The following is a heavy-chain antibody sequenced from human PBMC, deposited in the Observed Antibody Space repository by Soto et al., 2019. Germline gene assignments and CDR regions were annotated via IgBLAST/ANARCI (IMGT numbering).Heavy chain of an antibody. CDR3: ARDSSGWYGYFDY. D-gene: IGHD6-19*01. CDR2: IWYDGSNK. Sequence: VAVIWYDGSNKYYADSVKGRFTISRDNSKNTLYLQMNSLRAEDTAVYYCARDSSGWYGYFDYWGQGTLVTVSS. V-gene: IGHV3-33*01. J-gene: IGHJ4*02.